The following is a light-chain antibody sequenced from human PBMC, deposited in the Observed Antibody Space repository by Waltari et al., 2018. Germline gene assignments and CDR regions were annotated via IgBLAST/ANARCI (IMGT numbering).Light chain of an antibody. V-gene: IGKV3-11*01. Sequence: EILLTQSPATRSLSPGARATLSVRASQSIGSYLAWYQQKPGLAPRLLIYDASNRATGIPARFSGSGSGTDFTLTISSLEPEDFAVYYCQHRSNWPPSFGQGTKVEIE. CDR1: QSIGSY. CDR3: QHRSNWPPS. J-gene: IGKJ2*01. CDR2: DAS.